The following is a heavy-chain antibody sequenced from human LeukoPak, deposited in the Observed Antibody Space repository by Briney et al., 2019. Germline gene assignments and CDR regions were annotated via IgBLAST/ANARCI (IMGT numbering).Heavy chain of an antibody. CDR2: IYHSGNT. CDR3: ARANYYDNSGYSRGAFDI. CDR1: NYSISSGYY. D-gene: IGHD3-22*01. V-gene: IGHV4-38-2*02. Sequence: PSETLSLTCTVSNYSISSGYYWAWIRQPPGKGLEWIGNIYHSGNTYYNPSLKSRVSLSVDTSENQFSLKLSSVTAADTAVYYCARANYYDNSGYSRGAFDIWGQGTMVTVSS. J-gene: IGHJ3*02.